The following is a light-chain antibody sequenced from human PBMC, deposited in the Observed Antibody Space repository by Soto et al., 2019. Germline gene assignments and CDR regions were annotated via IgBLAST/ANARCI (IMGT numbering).Light chain of an antibody. CDR3: AAWDDSLTGPVL. Sequence: QAVVTQPPSASGTPGQTVTISCSGTDSNIGGNSVYWYHQMQGTPPRLLIPRNNQRPSGVPARFSASKSGTSASLAISGLRPEDEATYYCAAWDDSLTGPVLFGGGTKLTVL. CDR2: RNN. CDR1: DSNIGGNS. V-gene: IGLV1-47*01. J-gene: IGLJ3*02.